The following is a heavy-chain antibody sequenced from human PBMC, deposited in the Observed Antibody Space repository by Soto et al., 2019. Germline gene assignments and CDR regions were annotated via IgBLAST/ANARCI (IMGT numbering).Heavy chain of an antibody. J-gene: IGHJ6*02. V-gene: IGHV3-48*02. Sequence: GGSLRLSCAASGFTFSSYSMNWVRQAPGKGLEWVLYISSSSSTIYYADSVKGRFTISRDNAKNSLYLQMNSLRDEDTAVYYCARDDDYGDYGGYGMDVWGQGTTVTVSS. D-gene: IGHD4-17*01. CDR3: ARDDDYGDYGGYGMDV. CDR2: ISSSSSTI. CDR1: GFTFSSYS.